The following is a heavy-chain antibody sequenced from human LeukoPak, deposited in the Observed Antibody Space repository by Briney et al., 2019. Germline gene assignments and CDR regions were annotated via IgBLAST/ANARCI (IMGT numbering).Heavy chain of an antibody. Sequence: GGSLRLSCAASGFTFSSYGMHWVRQAPGKGLEWVAFIRYDGSNKYYADSVKGRFTISRDNSKNTLYLQMNSLRAEDTAVYYCAKDGLGAAAGTGFWWGQGTMVTVSS. CDR1: GFTFSSYG. J-gene: IGHJ3*01. CDR3: AKDGLGAAAGTGFW. CDR2: IRYDGSNK. D-gene: IGHD6-13*01. V-gene: IGHV3-30*02.